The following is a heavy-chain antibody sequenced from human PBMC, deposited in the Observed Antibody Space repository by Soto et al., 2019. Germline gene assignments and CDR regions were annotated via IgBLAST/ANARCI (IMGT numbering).Heavy chain of an antibody. CDR2: INPNRGGT. CDR1: GYTFTGYY. V-gene: IGHV1-2*04. Sequence: QVQLVQSGAEVKRPGASVKVSCKASGYTFTGYYIHWVRQAPGQGLEWMGWINPNRGGTNYAQKFQGWVTMTRDTSISTAYMELGRLTADDTAIYYCARARDSSGSDASTDGLDFWGQGTVVTVSS. CDR3: ARARDSSGSDASTDGLDF. J-gene: IGHJ3*01. D-gene: IGHD3-22*01.